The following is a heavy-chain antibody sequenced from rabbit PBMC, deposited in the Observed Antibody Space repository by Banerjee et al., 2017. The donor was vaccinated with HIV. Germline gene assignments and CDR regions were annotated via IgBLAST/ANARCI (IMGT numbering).Heavy chain of an antibody. D-gene: IGHD6-1*01. V-gene: IGHV1S45*01. CDR1: GFDFSSYG. CDR2: IYNDNGST. CDR3: ARDGAGYGYAPNL. Sequence: QEQLVESGGGLVQPGGSLTLSCKGSGFDFSSYGVSWVRQAPGKGLEWIACIYNDNGSTYYASWAKGRFTISKISSTTVTLQMTSLTAADTATYFCARDGAGYGYAPNLWGQGTLVTVS. J-gene: IGHJ4*01.